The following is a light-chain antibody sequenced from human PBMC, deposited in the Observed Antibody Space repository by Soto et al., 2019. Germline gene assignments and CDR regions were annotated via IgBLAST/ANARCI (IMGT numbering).Light chain of an antibody. Sequence: DIQMTQSPSSLSASVGDRVTITCRASQSISSYLNWYQQKPGKATKLLIYAASSLQSGVPSRFSGSGSGTDFTRTISSLQPEDVATYYGQQSYSTPLTCGGGTKVEIK. CDR1: QSISSY. CDR2: AAS. J-gene: IGKJ4*01. V-gene: IGKV1-39*01. CDR3: QQSYSTPLT.